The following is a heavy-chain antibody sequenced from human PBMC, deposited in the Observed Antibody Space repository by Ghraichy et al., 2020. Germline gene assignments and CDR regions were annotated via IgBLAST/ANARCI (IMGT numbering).Heavy chain of an antibody. J-gene: IGHJ5*02. V-gene: IGHV1-2*02. D-gene: IGHD4-17*01. Sequence: ASVKVSCKASGYTFTGYYMHWVRQAPGQGLEWMGWINPNSGGTNYAQKFQGRVTMTRDTSISTAYMELSRLRSDDTAVYYCARDGADYGDYGWFDPWGQGNLVTVSS. CDR2: INPNSGGT. CDR1: GYTFTGYY. CDR3: ARDGADYGDYGWFDP.